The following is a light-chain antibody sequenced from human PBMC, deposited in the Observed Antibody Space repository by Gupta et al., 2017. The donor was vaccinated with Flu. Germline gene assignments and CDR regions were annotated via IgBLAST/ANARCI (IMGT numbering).Light chain of an antibody. V-gene: IGKV1-33*01. CDR2: DAS. J-gene: IGKJ4*01. CDR3: QQDDNLPLT. Sequence: DIQMTQSPSSLSASVGDRVTITYQASQDISNYLNWYQQKPGKAPKLLIYDASNLETGVPSRFSGSGSGTDFTFTISSLQPEDIATYYCQQDDNLPLTFGGGTKVVIK. CDR1: QDISNY.